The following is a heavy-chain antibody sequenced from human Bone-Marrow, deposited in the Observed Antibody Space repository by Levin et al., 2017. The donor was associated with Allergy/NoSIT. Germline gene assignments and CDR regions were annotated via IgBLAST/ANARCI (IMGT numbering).Heavy chain of an antibody. V-gene: IGHV3-30-3*01. CDR1: PFLFSSYA. Sequence: PGGSLRLSCAASPFLFSSYALHWVRQAPGKGLEWVAVMSYDGYKKYYADSVKGRFTISRDSSKNTLYLQMNSLTAEDTAVYYCASPARGGGGLFWGQGTMVTVSS. CDR3: ASPARGGGGLF. D-gene: IGHD3-16*01. J-gene: IGHJ3*01. CDR2: MSYDGYKK.